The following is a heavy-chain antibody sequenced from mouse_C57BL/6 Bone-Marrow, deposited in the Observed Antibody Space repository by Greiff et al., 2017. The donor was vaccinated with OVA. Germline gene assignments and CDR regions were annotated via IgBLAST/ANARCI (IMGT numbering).Heavy chain of an antibody. V-gene: IGHV1-19*01. CDR2: INPYNGGT. J-gene: IGHJ2*01. Sequence: VQLKQSGPVLVKPGASVKMSCKASGYTFTDYYMNWVKQSHGKSLEWIGVINPYNGGTSYNQKFKGKATLTVDKSSSTAYMELNSLTSEDSAVYYCARERAPLPVFDYWGQGTTLTVSS. D-gene: IGHD2-1*01. CDR1: GYTFTDYY. CDR3: ARERAPLPVFDY.